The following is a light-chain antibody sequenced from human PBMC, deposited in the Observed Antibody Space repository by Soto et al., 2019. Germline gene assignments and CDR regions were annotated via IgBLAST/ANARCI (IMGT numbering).Light chain of an antibody. V-gene: IGKV3-20*01. CDR2: GAS. J-gene: IGKJ5*01. CDR3: QQYGTSPRT. CDR1: QSVSSTY. Sequence: IVLTQSPGTLYLSPGERATLSCRASQSVSSTYLAWYQQKPGQAPRLLIYGASSRATGIPDRFSGSGSGTDFTLTISRLETEDFAVYFCQQYGTSPRTFGQGTRLEI.